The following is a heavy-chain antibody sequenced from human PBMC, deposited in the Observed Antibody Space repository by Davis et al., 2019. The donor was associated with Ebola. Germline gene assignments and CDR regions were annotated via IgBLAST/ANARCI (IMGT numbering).Heavy chain of an antibody. Sequence: MPSETLSLTCAVSGGSISSSNWWGWVRQPPGKGLEWIGEIYHSGSTNYNPSLKSRVTISVDKSKNQFSLKLSSVTAADTAVYYCARGLQQLDYFDYWGQGTLVTVSS. CDR1: GGSISSSNW. D-gene: IGHD6-13*01. V-gene: IGHV4-4*02. J-gene: IGHJ4*02. CDR2: IYHSGST. CDR3: ARGLQQLDYFDY.